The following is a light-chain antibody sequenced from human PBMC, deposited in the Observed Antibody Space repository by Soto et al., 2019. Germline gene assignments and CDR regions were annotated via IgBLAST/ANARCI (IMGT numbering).Light chain of an antibody. CDR3: QQRRNWPT. CDR2: DAS. Sequence: EIVLTQSPATLSLSPGERATLSCRASQSVSNLLAWYQQKPGQAPRLLIYDASNRATGIPARFSGSGAGTDFTLTISSLEPEDFAVYYCQQRRNWPTFGQGTKVDIK. J-gene: IGKJ1*01. V-gene: IGKV3-11*01. CDR1: QSVSNL.